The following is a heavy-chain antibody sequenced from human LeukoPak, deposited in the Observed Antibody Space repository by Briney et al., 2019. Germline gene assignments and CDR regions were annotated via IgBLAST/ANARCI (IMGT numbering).Heavy chain of an antibody. CDR1: GFTFSSYG. J-gene: IGHJ6*04. CDR2: ISYDGSNK. CDR3: AKDESGSYYPVDYYYYGMDV. Sequence: PGGSLRLSCAASGFTFSSYGMHWVRQAPGKGLEWVAVISYDGSNKYYADSVKGRFTISRDNSKNTLYLQMNSLRAEDTAVYYCAKDESGSYYPVDYYYYGMDVWGKGTTVTVSS. D-gene: IGHD3-10*01. V-gene: IGHV3-30*18.